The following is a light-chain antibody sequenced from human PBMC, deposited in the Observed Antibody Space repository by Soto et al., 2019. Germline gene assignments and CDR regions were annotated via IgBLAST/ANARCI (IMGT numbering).Light chain of an antibody. V-gene: IGLV2-14*03. CDR3: ISYTDRQSYL. Sequence: QSALAQPASVSWSPGQSITISCSGTSSDIGSYNHVAWYQQFPGKSPKLMIYAVSDRPSGVSDRFSGSKSGITASLTISGLKTEDEADYYCISYTDRQSYLFGTGTKV. CDR1: SSDIGSYNH. CDR2: AVS. J-gene: IGLJ1*01.